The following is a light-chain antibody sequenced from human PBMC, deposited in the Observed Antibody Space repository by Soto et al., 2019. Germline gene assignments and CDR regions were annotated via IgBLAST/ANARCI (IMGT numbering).Light chain of an antibody. CDR3: QHYNYWPPKT. J-gene: IGKJ1*01. CDR2: GAY. V-gene: IGKV3-15*01. Sequence: EFVLTQSPATPAVSPGERTTLSCRASQSVGNNLAWYQQKPGQAPRLLIYGAYTRATGILARFSGSGSGTDFTLTISSLQSEDFAVYYCQHYNYWPPKTLGQGTKVDIK. CDR1: QSVGNN.